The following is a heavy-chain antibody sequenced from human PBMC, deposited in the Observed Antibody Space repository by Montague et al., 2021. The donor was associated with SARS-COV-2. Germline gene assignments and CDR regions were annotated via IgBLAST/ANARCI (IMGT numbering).Heavy chain of an antibody. CDR2: IHHTGII. Sequence: SETLSLTCAVSGASVSSINWWIAEIHHTGIINFNPSLRSRGIISLDSSKNQFSLTLNSVTAADTATYYCASHPVFQQRYSWGQGTLVSVS. J-gene: IGHJ4*02. V-gene: IGHV4-4*02. CDR1: GASVSSINW. D-gene: IGHD2-2*01. CDR3: ASHPVFQQRYS.